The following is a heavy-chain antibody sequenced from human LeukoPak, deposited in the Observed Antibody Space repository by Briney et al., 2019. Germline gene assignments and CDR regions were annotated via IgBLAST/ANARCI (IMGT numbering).Heavy chain of an antibody. CDR1: GGSISSYY. D-gene: IGHD2-21*02. Sequence: SETLPLTCTVSGGSISSYYWSWIRQPAGKGLEWIGRIYTSGSTNYNPSLKSRVTMSVDTSKNQFSLKLSSVTAADTAVYYCARGGGTYCGGDCYTFGAFDIWGQGTMVTVSS. V-gene: IGHV4-4*07. J-gene: IGHJ3*02. CDR2: IYTSGST. CDR3: ARGGGTYCGGDCYTFGAFDI.